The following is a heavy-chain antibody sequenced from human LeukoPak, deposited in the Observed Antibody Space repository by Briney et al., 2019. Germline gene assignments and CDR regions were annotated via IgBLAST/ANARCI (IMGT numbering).Heavy chain of an antibody. J-gene: IGHJ4*02. D-gene: IGHD3-10*01. V-gene: IGHV5-10-1*01. CDR2: SDPSDSYT. Sequence: GESLQISCKGSAYNSTNYWINCVRHMPGKGVEWMGRSDPSDSYTNYSPSFQGHVTISTDKSISTAYLQWSSLKASDTAMYYCARQGYYGSGSYYYWGQGTLVTVSS. CDR3: ARQGYYGSGSYYY. CDR1: AYNSTNYW.